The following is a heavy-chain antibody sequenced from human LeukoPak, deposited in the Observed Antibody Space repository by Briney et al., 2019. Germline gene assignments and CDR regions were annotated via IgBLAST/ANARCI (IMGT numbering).Heavy chain of an antibody. V-gene: IGHV3-49*03. D-gene: IGHD3-10*01. J-gene: IGHJ4*02. CDR2: IRSAVYGGTT. CDR3: SRIGNAGIDY. Sequence: GGSLRLSCAAGGFPFGDYALSWFRQAPGKGLNWVGYIRSAVYGGTTETAASLKDRFTVSRDDSKSVVYLQMSSPKTDDTAIYYCSRIGNAGIDYWGQGTLVTVSS. CDR1: GFPFGDYA.